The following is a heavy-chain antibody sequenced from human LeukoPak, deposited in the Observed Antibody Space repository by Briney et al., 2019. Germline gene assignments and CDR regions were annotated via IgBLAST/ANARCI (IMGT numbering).Heavy chain of an antibody. J-gene: IGHJ5*02. CDR1: GDSISSYY. CDR2: IYYSGNT. D-gene: IGHD1-26*01. CDR3: ARGIIVGATWGENDNWFDP. Sequence: SETLSLTCTVSGDSISSYYWSWIPQPPGKGLEWIGYIYYSGNTNYNPSLKSRVTISVDTSKNQFSLKLSSVTAADTAVYYCARGIIVGATWGENDNWFDPWGQGTLVTVSS. V-gene: IGHV4-59*01.